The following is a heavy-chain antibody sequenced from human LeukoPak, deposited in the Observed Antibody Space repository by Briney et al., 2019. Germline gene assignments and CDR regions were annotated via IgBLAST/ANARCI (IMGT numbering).Heavy chain of an antibody. D-gene: IGHD6-19*01. CDR2: INPNTGDT. CDR3: TRDTRVWSPDY. Sequence: PGASVKVSCKASGYTFTYYYIHWGRQAPGQGVEWMGRINPNTGDTNYAQKFQGRVTMTRDKSISTAYMELTGLRSDDTAVYYCTRDTRVWSPDYWGQGTLVTVSS. CDR1: GYTFTYYY. J-gene: IGHJ4*02. V-gene: IGHV1-2*02.